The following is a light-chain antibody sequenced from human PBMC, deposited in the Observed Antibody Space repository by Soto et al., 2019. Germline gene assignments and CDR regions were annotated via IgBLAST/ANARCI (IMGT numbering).Light chain of an antibody. CDR1: SSDVGDYNY. Sequence: QSVLTQPASVSGSPGQSITISCTGTSSDVGDYNYVSWYQQHPGKVPKPLISEVSNRPSGVSNRFSGSKSGNTASLTISGLQAEDEAEYYCSSYTSTNRGVFXTGTKVTVL. V-gene: IGLV2-14*01. CDR2: EVS. CDR3: SSYTSTNRGV. J-gene: IGLJ1*01.